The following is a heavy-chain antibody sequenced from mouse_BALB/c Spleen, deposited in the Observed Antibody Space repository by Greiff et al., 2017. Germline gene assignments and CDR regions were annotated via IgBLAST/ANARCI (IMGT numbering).Heavy chain of an antibody. CDR2: ISYSGST. J-gene: IGHJ3*01. CDR3: ARRDYDVFAY. D-gene: IGHD2-4*01. CDR1: GDSITSGY. Sequence: EVKLMESGPSLVKPSQTLSLTCSVTGDSITSGYWNWIRKFPGNKLEYMGYISYSGSTYYNPSLKSRISITRDTSKNQYYLQLNSVTTEDTATYYCARRDYDVFAYWGQGTLVTVSA. V-gene: IGHV3-8*02.